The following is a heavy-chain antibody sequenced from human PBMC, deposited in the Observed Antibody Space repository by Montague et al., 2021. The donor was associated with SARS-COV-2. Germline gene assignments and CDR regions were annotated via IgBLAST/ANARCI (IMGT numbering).Heavy chain of an antibody. Sequence: SETLSLTCTVSGGSMSYFYWSWIRQTPGKGLEWIGYMYHNGSTDYNPSLKSRVTITMDTSKNQLSLNLTSVTAADTAMYYCARAWDSGSYGHYFDSWGQGTLVTVSS. CDR3: ARAWDSGSYGHYFDS. V-gene: IGHV4-59*01. D-gene: IGHD1-26*01. J-gene: IGHJ4*02. CDR1: GGSMSYFY. CDR2: MYHNGST.